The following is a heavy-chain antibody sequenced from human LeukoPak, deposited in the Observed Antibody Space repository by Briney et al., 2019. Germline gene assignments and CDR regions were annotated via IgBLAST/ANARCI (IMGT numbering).Heavy chain of an antibody. D-gene: IGHD3-10*01. CDR2: VSPYNHNT. Sequence: ASVTVSCKTSGYTLTDYDITWVRRAPGQGLEWMGRVSPYNHNTYYAQTLQGRVTMTADTSTSTAYMELRSLRSDDTAVYYCARNLWFGESSDAFDMWGQGTMVTVSS. CDR1: GYTLTDYD. J-gene: IGHJ3*02. V-gene: IGHV1-18*01. CDR3: ARNLWFGESSDAFDM.